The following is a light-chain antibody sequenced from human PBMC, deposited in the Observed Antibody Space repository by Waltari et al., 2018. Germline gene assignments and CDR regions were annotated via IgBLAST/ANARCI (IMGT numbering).Light chain of an antibody. V-gene: IGLV2-14*01. CDR1: SSDLGGYSF. Sequence: QSALPQPASVSGSPGQSITIPCTRSSSDLGGYSFVSWYQQHPGKAPKLMIYDVSHRPSGVSNRFSGSKSGNTASLTISGLQPEDEADYYCSSYTSIIPPFLFGTGTKVTVL. CDR2: DVS. J-gene: IGLJ1*01. CDR3: SSYTSIIPPFL.